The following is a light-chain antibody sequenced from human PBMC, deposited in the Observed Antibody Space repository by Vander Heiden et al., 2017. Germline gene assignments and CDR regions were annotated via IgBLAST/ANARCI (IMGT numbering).Light chain of an antibody. V-gene: IGKV3-11*01. CDR2: DAS. J-gene: IGKJ4*01. CDR3: QQRLTWPPLT. CDR1: QSVSIY. Sequence: EVVLTQSPATLSLSPGERATLSCRASQSVSIYLAWYQQKPGQAPRLLIYDASNRASGIPARFSGSGSGTDFTLTISSLEPEDFAVYYCQQRLTWPPLTFGGGTKVEMK.